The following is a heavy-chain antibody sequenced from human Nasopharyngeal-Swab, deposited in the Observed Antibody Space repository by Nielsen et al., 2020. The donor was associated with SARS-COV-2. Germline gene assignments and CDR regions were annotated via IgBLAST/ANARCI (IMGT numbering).Heavy chain of an antibody. CDR1: GFTFSNAW. V-gene: IGHV3-15*01. CDR3: TTDYYDSSGYYLRDDY. J-gene: IGHJ4*02. D-gene: IGHD3-22*01. Sequence: GGSLRLSCAASGFTFSNAWMSWVRQAPGKGLEWVGRIKSKTDGGTTDYAAPVKGRFTISRDDSKNTLYLRMNSLKTEDTAVYYCTTDYYDSSGYYLRDDYWGQGTLVTVSS. CDR2: IKSKTDGGTT.